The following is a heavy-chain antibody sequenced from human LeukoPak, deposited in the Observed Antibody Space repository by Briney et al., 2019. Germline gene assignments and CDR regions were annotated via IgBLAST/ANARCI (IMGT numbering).Heavy chain of an antibody. D-gene: IGHD2-21*02. J-gene: IGHJ1*01. Sequence: ASVKVSCKASGYTFTSNYIHWVRQAPGQGLEWMGMIYPRDGSTSYAQKFQGRVTMTRDTSTSTVYMELSSLRSEDTAVYYCARDHWSVTANPQDGYFQHWGQGTLVTVSS. CDR2: IYPRDGST. CDR3: ARDHWSVTANPQDGYFQH. CDR1: GYTFTSNY. V-gene: IGHV1-46*01.